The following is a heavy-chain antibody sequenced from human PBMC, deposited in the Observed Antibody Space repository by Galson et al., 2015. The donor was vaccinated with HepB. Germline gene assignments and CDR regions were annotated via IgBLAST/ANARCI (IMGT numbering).Heavy chain of an antibody. V-gene: IGHV3-30-3*01. D-gene: IGHD1-26*01. J-gene: IGHJ6*02. CDR1: GFTFSSYA. CDR3: ARTYSGSYFRAHYYYGMDV. Sequence: SLRLSCAASGFTFSSYAMHWVRQAPGKGLEWVAVISYDGSNKYYADSVKGRFTISRDNSKNTLYLQMNSLRAEDTAVYYCARTYSGSYFRAHYYYGMDVWGQGTTVTVSS. CDR2: ISYDGSNK.